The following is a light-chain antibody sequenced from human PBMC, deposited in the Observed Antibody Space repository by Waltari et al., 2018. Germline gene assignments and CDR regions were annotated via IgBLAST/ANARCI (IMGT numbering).Light chain of an antibody. Sequence: EVVLTQSPATLSLSPGERATLSCRSSQTIYNYLAWYQQKPGQAPRLLIYDASNRATGIPDMCSGSGSGTDFTLIISRLEPEDFVVYYCQHRNNWPWTFGQGSKVEIK. V-gene: IGKV3-11*01. CDR1: QTIYNY. CDR3: QHRNNWPWT. J-gene: IGKJ1*01. CDR2: DAS.